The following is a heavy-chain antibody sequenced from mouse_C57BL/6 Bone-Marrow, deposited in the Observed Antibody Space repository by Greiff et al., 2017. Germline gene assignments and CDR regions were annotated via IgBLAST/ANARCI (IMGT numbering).Heavy chain of an antibody. J-gene: IGHJ4*01. CDR3: VSRARYSPYYAMDY. CDR2: IRSKSNNYAT. CDR1: GFSFNTYA. Sequence: EVHLVESGGGLVQPKGSLKLSCAASGFSFNTYAMNWVRQAPGKGLEWVARIRSKSNNYATYYADSVKDRFTISRDDSESMLYLQMNNLKTEDTAMYYCVSRARYSPYYAMDYWGQGTSVTVSS. D-gene: IGHD2-12*01. V-gene: IGHV10-1*01.